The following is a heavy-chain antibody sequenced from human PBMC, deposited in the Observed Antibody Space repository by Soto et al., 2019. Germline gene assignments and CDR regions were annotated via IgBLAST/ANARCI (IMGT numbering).Heavy chain of an antibody. CDR1: GFTFSSYS. CDR2: ISSSSSYI. CDR3: ARDSVTTGVDGYYGMDV. J-gene: IGHJ6*02. D-gene: IGHD4-17*01. Sequence: GGSLRLSCAASGFTFSSYSMNWVRQAPGKGLEWVSSISSSSSYIYYADSVKGRFTISRDNAKNSLYLQMNSLRAEDTAVYYCARDSVTTGVDGYYGMDVWGQGTTVTVSS. V-gene: IGHV3-21*01.